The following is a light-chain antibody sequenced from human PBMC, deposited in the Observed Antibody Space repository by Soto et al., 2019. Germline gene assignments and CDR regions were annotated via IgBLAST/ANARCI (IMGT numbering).Light chain of an antibody. J-gene: IGLJ2*01. CDR3: CSYAGSYSLV. CDR1: SGDIGGYNY. V-gene: IGLV2-14*01. CDR2: EVT. Sequence: QSVLTQPASVSGSPGQSITISCTGTSGDIGGYNYVSWYQQHPGKAPKLLISEVTNRPSGVSNRFSGSKSGNTASLTISGLQAEDEADYYCCSYAGSYSLVFGGGTKLTVL.